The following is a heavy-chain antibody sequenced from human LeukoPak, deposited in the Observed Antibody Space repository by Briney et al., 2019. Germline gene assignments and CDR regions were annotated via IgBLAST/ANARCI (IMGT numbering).Heavy chain of an antibody. CDR1: GGSISSYY. CDR2: IYYSGST. V-gene: IGHV4-59*08. J-gene: IGHJ3*02. CDR3: ARPTYYYDSSGYYSLAFDI. D-gene: IGHD3-22*01. Sequence: SETLSLTCTVSGGSISSYYWSWIRQPPGKGLEWIGYIYYSGSTNYNPSLKSRVTISVDTSKNQFSLKLSSVTAADTAVYYCARPTYYYDSSGYYSLAFDIWGQGTMVTVSS.